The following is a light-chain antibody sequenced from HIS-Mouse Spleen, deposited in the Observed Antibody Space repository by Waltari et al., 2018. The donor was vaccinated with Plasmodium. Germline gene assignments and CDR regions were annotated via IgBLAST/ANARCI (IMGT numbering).Light chain of an antibody. J-gene: IGLJ1*01. V-gene: IGLV2-11*01. CDR1: SSDVGGYNY. Sequence: QSALTQPRPVSGSPGQSVTISCTGTSSDVGGYNYVPCYQQHPGKAPKLMIYDVSKRPSGVPDRFSGSKSGNTASLTISGLQAEDEADYYCCSYAGSYTFVFGTGTKVTVL. CDR3: CSYAGSYTFV. CDR2: DVS.